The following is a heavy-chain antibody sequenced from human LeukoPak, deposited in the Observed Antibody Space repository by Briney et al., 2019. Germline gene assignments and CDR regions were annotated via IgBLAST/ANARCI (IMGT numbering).Heavy chain of an antibody. D-gene: IGHD2-2*01. CDR3: ARDQGYQLLPFYYYYGMDV. CDR2: INHSGRT. V-gene: IGHV4-34*01. Sequence: SDTLSLTCAVYGGSFSGYYWSWLRHPPGKGLEWIGEINHSGRTNHHPSLKSRVTISVDTSKNQFSLKLSSVTAADTAVYYCARDQGYQLLPFYYYYGMDVWGQGTTVTVSS. CDR1: GGSFSGYY. J-gene: IGHJ6*02.